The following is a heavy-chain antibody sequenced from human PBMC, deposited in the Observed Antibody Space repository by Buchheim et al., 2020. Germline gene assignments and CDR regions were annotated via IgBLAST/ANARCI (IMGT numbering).Heavy chain of an antibody. D-gene: IGHD5-18*01. V-gene: IGHV3-11*06. CDR3: ARGGDTAMVTYYYYYGMDV. Sequence: QVQLVESGGGLVKPGGSLRLSCAASGFTFSDYYMSWIRQAPGKGLEWVSYISSSSSYTNYADSVKGRFTISRDNAKNSRYLQMNSLRAEDTAVYYCARGGDTAMVTYYYYYGMDVWGQGTT. CDR1: GFTFSDYY. J-gene: IGHJ6*02. CDR2: ISSSSSYT.